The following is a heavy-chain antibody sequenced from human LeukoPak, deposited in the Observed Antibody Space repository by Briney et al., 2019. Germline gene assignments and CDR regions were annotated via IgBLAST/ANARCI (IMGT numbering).Heavy chain of an antibody. J-gene: IGHJ4*02. V-gene: IGHV1-69*05. CDR1: GGTFSSYA. D-gene: IGHD3-16*01. CDR2: IIPIFGTA. CDR3: ARDASPGTPPVYFDY. Sequence: GASVEVSCKASGGTFSSYAISWVRQAPGQGLEWMGRIIPIFGTANYAQKFQGRVTITTDESTSTAYMELSSLRSEDTAVYYCARDASPGTPPVYFDYWGQGTLVTVSS.